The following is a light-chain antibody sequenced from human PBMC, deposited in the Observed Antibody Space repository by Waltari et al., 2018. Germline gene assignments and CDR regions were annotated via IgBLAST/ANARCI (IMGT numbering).Light chain of an antibody. V-gene: IGKV4-1*01. CDR3: QQYFRGPIS. CDR1: QSVLYSSNNYNY. CDR2: WAS. Sequence: DIVMTQSPDSLALSLGERATINCKSSQSVLYSSNNYNYLAGYQQKPRQPPKLLISWASTRESGVPDRFSGSGSGTDFTLTISSLQAEDVAAYFCQQYFRGPISFGPGTKLEMK. J-gene: IGKJ3*01.